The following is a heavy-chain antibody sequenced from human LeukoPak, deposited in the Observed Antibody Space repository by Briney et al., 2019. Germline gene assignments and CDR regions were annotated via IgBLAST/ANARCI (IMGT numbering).Heavy chain of an antibody. CDR2: IIPIFGTA. CDR1: GGTFSSYA. CDR3: AREEGYYSGSYHLDY. D-gene: IGHD1-26*01. V-gene: IGHV1-69*05. J-gene: IGHJ4*02. Sequence: SVKVSCKASGGTFSSYAISWVRQAPGQGLEWMGRIIPIFGTANYAQKFQGRVTITTDESTSTAYMELSSLRSEDTAVYYCAREEGYYSGSYHLDYWGQGTLVSVSS.